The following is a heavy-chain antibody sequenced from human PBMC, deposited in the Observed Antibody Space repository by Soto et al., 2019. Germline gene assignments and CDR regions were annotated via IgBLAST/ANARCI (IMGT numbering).Heavy chain of an antibody. V-gene: IGHV1-46*01. CDR2: INPSGGST. CDR1: GYTFTSYY. D-gene: IGHD3-10*01. CDR3: ARGRITMVRGVIRESWFDP. J-gene: IGHJ5*02. Sequence: ASVKVSCKASGYTFTSYYMHWVRQAPGRGLEWMGIINPSGGSTSYAQKFQGRVTMTRDTSTSTVYMELSSLRSEDTAVYYCARGRITMVRGVIRESWFDPWGQGTLVTVSS.